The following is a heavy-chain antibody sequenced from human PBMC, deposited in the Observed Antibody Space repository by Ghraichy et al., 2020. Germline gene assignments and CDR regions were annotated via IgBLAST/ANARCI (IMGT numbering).Heavy chain of an antibody. CDR1: GGSISSYY. J-gene: IGHJ4*02. CDR2: IYYSGST. CDR3: ARHSYGYSYYFDY. Sequence: ESLNISCTVSGGSISSYYWSWIRQPPGKGLEWIGYIYYSGSTNYNPSLKSRVTISVDTSKNQFSLKLSSVTAADTAVYYCARHSYGYSYYFDYWGQGTLVTVSS. D-gene: IGHD5-18*01. V-gene: IGHV4-59*01.